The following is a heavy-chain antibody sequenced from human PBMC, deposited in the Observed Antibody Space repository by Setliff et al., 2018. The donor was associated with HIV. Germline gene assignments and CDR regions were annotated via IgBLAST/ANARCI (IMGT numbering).Heavy chain of an antibody. Sequence: GGSLRLSCAASTFTVSNYVMNWVRQAPGKGLVWVSRVNSDGSSKTYADSVKGRFTISRDNAKNTLYLQMNSLRAEDTGVYYCHSGYDTEEQSYFDYWGQGALVTVSS. CDR3: HSGYDTEEQSYFDY. CDR2: VNSDGSSK. D-gene: IGHD5-12*01. J-gene: IGHJ4*02. CDR1: TFTVSNYV. V-gene: IGHV3-74*01.